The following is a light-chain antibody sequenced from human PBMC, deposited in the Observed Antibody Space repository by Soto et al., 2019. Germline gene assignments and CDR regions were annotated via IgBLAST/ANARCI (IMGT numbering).Light chain of an antibody. CDR3: QQYNDWPPWT. CDR1: QSINSK. V-gene: IGKV3-15*01. CDR2: GAY. Sequence: EIVMTQSPATLSVSPGERTTLSCRASQSINSKLAWYQQKPGQAPRLIVYGAYTRATGIPATFSGSGSGTEFTLTISSLQSEDFAVYYCQQYNDWPPWTCGQGTKVDIK. J-gene: IGKJ1*01.